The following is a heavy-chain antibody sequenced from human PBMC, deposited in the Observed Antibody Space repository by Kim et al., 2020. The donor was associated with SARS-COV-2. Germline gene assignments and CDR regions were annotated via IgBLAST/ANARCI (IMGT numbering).Heavy chain of an antibody. CDR1: GFTFSDYY. CDR3: VRRGLIRFGY. CDR2: ISVSGSAT. V-gene: IGHV3-11*01. J-gene: IGHJ4*02. D-gene: IGHD3-10*01. Sequence: GGSLRLSCAASGFTFSDYYMSWIRQAPGKGLEWVSYISVSGSATRYADSVKGRFTISRDNTNNSLYLQMNSLRAEDTAVYYCVRRGLIRFGYWGQGTLVTVSS.